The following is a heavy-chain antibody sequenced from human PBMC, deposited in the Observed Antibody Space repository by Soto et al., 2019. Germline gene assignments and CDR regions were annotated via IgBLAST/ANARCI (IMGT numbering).Heavy chain of an antibody. Sequence: QVQLVQSGAEVKKPGSSVKVSCKASGDTFSTYTITWMRQAPGQGLEWMGGIIPRSATSNYAQKFQGRVTIAADETTNTVYMELSRLRSEDTAVYYCARESVVLVPTTVNSDYYYYAMDVWGQGTTVTVSS. CDR2: IIPRSATS. J-gene: IGHJ6*02. V-gene: IGHV1-69*12. D-gene: IGHD2-2*01. CDR1: GDTFSTYT. CDR3: ARESVVLVPTTVNSDYYYYAMDV.